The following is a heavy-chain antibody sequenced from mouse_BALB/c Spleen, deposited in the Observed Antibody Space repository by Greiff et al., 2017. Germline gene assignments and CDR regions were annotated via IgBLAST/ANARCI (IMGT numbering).Heavy chain of an antibody. CDR3: ARRWDGYFYY. CDR1: GFTFSSYT. V-gene: IGHV5-12-2*01. Sequence: EVKVVESGGGLVQPGGSLKLSCAASGFTFSSYTMSWVRQTPEKRLEWVAYISNGGGSTYYPDTVKGRFTISRDNAKNTLYLQMSSLKSEDTAMYYCARRWDGYFYYWGQGTTLTVSS. D-gene: IGHD4-1*01. CDR2: ISNGGGST. J-gene: IGHJ2*01.